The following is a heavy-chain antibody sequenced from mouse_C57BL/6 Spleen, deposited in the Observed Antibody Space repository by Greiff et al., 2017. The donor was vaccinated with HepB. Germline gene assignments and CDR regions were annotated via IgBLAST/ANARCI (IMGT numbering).Heavy chain of an antibody. Sequence: QVQLQQSGAELVRPGASVTLSCKASGYKFTDYEMHWVKQTPVHGLEWIGAIDPETGGTAYNQKFKGKAILTADKSSSTAYMELRSLTSEDSAVYYCTRGGYLYAMDYWGQGTSVTVSS. CDR1: GYKFTDYE. D-gene: IGHD3-1*01. J-gene: IGHJ4*01. V-gene: IGHV1-15*01. CDR2: IDPETGGT. CDR3: TRGGYLYAMDY.